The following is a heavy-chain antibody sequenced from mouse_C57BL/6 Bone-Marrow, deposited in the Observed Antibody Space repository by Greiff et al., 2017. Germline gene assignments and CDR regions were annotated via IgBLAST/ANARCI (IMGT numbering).Heavy chain of an antibody. CDR1: GYTFPSYW. J-gene: IGHJ1*03. CDR3: ARPYYSNYRYFDF. Sequence: VQLQQSGAELVKPGASVKMSCKASGYTFPSYWITWVKQRPGQGLEWIGDIYPGSGSTNYNEKFKSKATLTVDTSSSTAYMQLSSLTSEDSAVYYCARPYYSNYRYFDFWGTGTTVTVTS. CDR2: IYPGSGST. D-gene: IGHD2-5*01. V-gene: IGHV1-55*01.